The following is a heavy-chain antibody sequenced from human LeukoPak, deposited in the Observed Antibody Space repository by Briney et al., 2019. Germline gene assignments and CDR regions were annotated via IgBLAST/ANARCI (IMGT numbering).Heavy chain of an antibody. D-gene: IGHD4-17*01. CDR3: ARAATVSIYYYMDV. V-gene: IGHV1-2*02. Sequence: EASVKVSCKASGYTFTGYYMHWVRQAPGQGLEWMGWINPNSGGTNYAQKFQGRVTMTRDTSISTAYMELSRLRSDDTAVYYCARAATVSIYYYMDVWGKGTTVTVSS. CDR2: INPNSGGT. CDR1: GYTFTGYY. J-gene: IGHJ6*03.